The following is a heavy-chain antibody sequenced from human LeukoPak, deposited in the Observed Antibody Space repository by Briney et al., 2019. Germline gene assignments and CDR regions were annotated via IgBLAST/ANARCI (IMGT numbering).Heavy chain of an antibody. CDR3: ARGHYGSGSFWFDP. J-gene: IGHJ5*02. CDR1: GHSISRGGYY. Sequence: SETLSLTCTVSGHSISRGGYYWSWIRQHPGKGLQWIGYIYYSGSPYYNPSLKSRVTISVDTSKNQFSLKLSSVTAADTAVYYCARGHYGSGSFWFDPWGQGTLVTVSS. V-gene: IGHV4-31*03. D-gene: IGHD3-10*01. CDR2: IYYSGSP.